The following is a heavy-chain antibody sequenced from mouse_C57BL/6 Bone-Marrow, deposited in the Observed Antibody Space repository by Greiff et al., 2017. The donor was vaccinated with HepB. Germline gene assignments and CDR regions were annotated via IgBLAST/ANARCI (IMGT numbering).Heavy chain of an antibody. CDR2: INPNNGGT. CDR1: GYTFTDYY. D-gene: IGHD1-2*01. CDR3: ARDITTAFAY. J-gene: IGHJ3*01. Sequence: EVKLQQSGPELVKPGASVKISCKASGYTFTDYYMNWVKQSHGKSLEWIGDINPNNGGTSYNQKFKGKATLTVDKSSSTAYMELRSLTSEDSAVYYCARDITTAFAYWGQGTLVTVSA. V-gene: IGHV1-26*01.